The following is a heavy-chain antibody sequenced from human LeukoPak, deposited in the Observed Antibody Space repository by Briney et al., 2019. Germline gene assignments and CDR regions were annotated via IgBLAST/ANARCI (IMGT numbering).Heavy chain of an antibody. Sequence: AGSLRLSCAASGFTFTSYTMSWVRHAPAKGLEWVASMREDGGEIYYVDSVRGRFTISRDNAKNPLYLQMDSLRADDTAVYYCARGGARWFDSWGLGTLVTVSS. CDR2: MREDGGEI. CDR1: GFTFTSYT. J-gene: IGHJ5*01. D-gene: IGHD4/OR15-4a*01. CDR3: ARGGARWFDS. V-gene: IGHV3-7*01.